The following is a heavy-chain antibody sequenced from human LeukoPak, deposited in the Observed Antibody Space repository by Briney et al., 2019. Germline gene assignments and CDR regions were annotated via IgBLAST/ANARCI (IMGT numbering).Heavy chain of an antibody. CDR2: ISSSGSNT. CDR3: ARNILFAFDI. D-gene: IGHD2/OR15-2a*01. CDR1: GFTFSSYA. V-gene: IGHV3-64*04. J-gene: IGHJ3*02. Sequence: PGGSLRLSCSASGFTFSSYAMHWVRQAPGKGLEYVSSISSSGSNTYYADSMKGRFTISRDNSKNTLYLQVNSLRAEDTAMYYCARNILFAFDIWGQGTMVTVSS.